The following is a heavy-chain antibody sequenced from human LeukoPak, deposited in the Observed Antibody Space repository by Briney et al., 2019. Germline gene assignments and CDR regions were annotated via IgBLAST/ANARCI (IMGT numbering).Heavy chain of an antibody. Sequence: SVKVSCKASGGTFSSYAISWVRQAPGQGLEWMGGIIPIFGTANYAQKFQGRVTITTDESTSTAYMELSSLRSEDTAVYYCARDLDYGDYVHENAEYFQHWGQGTLVTVSS. J-gene: IGHJ1*01. CDR1: GGTFSSYA. CDR3: ARDLDYGDYVHENAEYFQH. V-gene: IGHV1-69*05. CDR2: IIPIFGTA. D-gene: IGHD4-17*01.